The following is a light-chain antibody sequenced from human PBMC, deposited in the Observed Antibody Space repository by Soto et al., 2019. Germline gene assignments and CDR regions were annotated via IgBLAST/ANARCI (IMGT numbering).Light chain of an antibody. J-gene: IGKJ1*01. Sequence: EGVWTKQKGPLSLSPGEIATRSCRASQSVSSYLAWYQQKPGQAPRLLIYDASNRATGIPARFSGSGSGTDFTLTISSLEPEAFAVYYCQQRSNWPRTFGQGTK. CDR2: DAS. CDR1: QSVSSY. V-gene: IGKV3-11*01. CDR3: QQRSNWPRT.